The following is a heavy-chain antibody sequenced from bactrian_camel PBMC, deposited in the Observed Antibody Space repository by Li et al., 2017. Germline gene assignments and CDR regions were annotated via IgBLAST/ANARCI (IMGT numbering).Heavy chain of an antibody. CDR1: GFTSSRAY. Sequence: DVQLVESGGGLAQPGDSLRLSCEFSGFTSSRAYMSWVRQAPGKGLGWVASIDSGGSTTYYADSVKGRFTASRDNAKNTLYLQINSLQPEDTAKYYCATAWWYSPFNYWGQGTQVTVS. D-gene: IGHD1*01. CDR2: IDSGGSTT. CDR3: ATAWWYSPFNY. V-gene: IGHV3S40*01. J-gene: IGHJ4*01.